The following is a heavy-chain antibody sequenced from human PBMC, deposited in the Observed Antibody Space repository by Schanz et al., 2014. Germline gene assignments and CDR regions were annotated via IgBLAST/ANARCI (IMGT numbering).Heavy chain of an antibody. J-gene: IGHJ3*01. Sequence: QLVESGGGLVKPGGSLRLSCATSGFNLRRYSMNWVRQAPGKGLEWVANIKEDGSKKYYVDSVRGRFTISRDNAKYTLYLQLNSLRAEDTAVYYCARDDKRYFDWLSTFDLWGQGTMVAVSS. CDR3: ARDDKRYFDWLSTFDL. CDR1: GFNLRRYS. CDR2: IKEDGSKK. V-gene: IGHV3-7*01. D-gene: IGHD3-9*01.